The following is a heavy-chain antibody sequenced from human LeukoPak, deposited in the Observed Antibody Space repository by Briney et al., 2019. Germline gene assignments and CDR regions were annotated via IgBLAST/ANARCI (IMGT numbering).Heavy chain of an antibody. CDR3: ASYYDSSGYYYLDY. J-gene: IGHJ4*02. CDR2: INPNSGGT. D-gene: IGHD3-22*01. V-gene: IGHV1-2*02. Sequence: GASVKVSCKASGYTFTDYYIHWVRQAPGQGLEFMGWINPNSGGTNYAQRFQGRVTMTRDTSISTAYMELSRLRSDDTAVYYCASYYDSSGYYYLDYRGQGTLVTVSS. CDR1: GYTFTDYY.